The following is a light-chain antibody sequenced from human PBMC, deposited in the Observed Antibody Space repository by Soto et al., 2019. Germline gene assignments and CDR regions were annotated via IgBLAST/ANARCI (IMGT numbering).Light chain of an antibody. CDR1: QSVGSTY. CDR3: QQYRTSPYT. V-gene: IGKV3-20*01. J-gene: IGKJ2*01. CDR2: DAS. Sequence: ENVLTQSPGTLSLSPGERATLSCRASQSVGSTYLAWYQQKPGQAPRLLIYDASNRATGIPDRFSGSGSGTDFTLTISRLEPEDFAVYYCQQYRTSPYTFGQGTKLEIK.